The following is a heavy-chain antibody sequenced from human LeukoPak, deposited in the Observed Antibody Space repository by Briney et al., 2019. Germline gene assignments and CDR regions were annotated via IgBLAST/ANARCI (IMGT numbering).Heavy chain of an antibody. V-gene: IGHV4-59*01. CDR2: IYHSGTT. CDR3: ARVDSGTYYMPFDY. J-gene: IGHJ4*02. CDR1: GRSLLPYY. D-gene: IGHD1-26*01. Sequence: PSETLSLTCTVSGRSLLPYYWSWIRQPPGKGLEWIGYIYHSGTTNYSPPLKGRATLSVDTSKNQISLRLSSVTAADTAVYFCARVDSGTYYMPFDYWGQGSLVTVSS.